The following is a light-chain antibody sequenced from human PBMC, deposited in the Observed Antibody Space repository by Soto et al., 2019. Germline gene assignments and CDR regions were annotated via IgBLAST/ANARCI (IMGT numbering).Light chain of an antibody. CDR3: QQYYSYPPT. J-gene: IGKJ1*01. V-gene: IGKV1-39*01. CDR1: QGISTY. Sequence: DIQMTQSPSSLSASVGDRFTITCRASQGISTYLNWYLQKPGKAPKLLIYAASSLQSGVPSRFSGSGSETDFTLTISCLQSEDFATYYCQQYYSYPPTFGQGTKVDI. CDR2: AAS.